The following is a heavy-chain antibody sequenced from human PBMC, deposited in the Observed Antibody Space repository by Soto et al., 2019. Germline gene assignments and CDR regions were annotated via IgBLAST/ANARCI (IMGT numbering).Heavy chain of an antibody. CDR3: AKAEGEQLLKPHLDN. Sequence: EVQLLESGGGVVQPGGSLRLSCVASGFNFKKFAMAWVRQAPGEGLEWVSGISCCGGSTSYADSVKGRFSTARDDSKNTLSRQMNGLRVEDTAQYFCAKAEGEQLLKPHLDNWGQGTLVTVS. CDR2: ISCCGGST. D-gene: IGHD6-19*01. V-gene: IGHV3-23*01. J-gene: IGHJ4*02. CDR1: GFNFKKFA.